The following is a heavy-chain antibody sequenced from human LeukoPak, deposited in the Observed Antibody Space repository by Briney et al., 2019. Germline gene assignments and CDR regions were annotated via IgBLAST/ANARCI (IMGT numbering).Heavy chain of an antibody. J-gene: IGHJ4*02. V-gene: IGHV1-69*05. CDR2: IIPIFGTA. D-gene: IGHD3-22*01. CDR3: ARESGYYYDSSGYYYIGYFDY. CDR1: GGTFSSYA. Sequence: SVKVSCKASGGTFSSYAISWVRQAPGQGLEWMGRIIPIFGTANYAQKFQGRVTITTDESTSTAYMELSSLRSEDTAVYYCARESGYYYDSSGYYYIGYFDYWGQGTLVTVSS.